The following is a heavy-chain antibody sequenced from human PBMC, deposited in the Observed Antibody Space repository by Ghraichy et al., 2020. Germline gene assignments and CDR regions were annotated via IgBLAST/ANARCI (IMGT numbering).Heavy chain of an antibody. J-gene: IGHJ4*02. Sequence: GGSLRLSCAASGFTFTTYAMAWVRQAPGKGLEWVSALSSNADFTHYADSVRGRFTISIDNSKNTVYLQMNSMRAEDTAVYYCAKRGSGIYYREFDYCGQGTLVIVSS. V-gene: IGHV3-23*01. D-gene: IGHD3-22*01. CDR3: AKRGSGIYYREFDY. CDR1: GFTFTTYA. CDR2: LSSNADFT.